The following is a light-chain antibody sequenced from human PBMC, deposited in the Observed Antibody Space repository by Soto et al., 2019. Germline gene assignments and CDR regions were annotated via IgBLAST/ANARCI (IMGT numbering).Light chain of an antibody. CDR3: QQSGSSPWT. J-gene: IGKJ1*01. CDR1: QSVPKNC. V-gene: IGKV3-20*01. CDR2: GTS. Sequence: ETVLTQSPGTLSLSPGERATLSCRASQSVPKNCLAWYHQKPGQAPRLLIFGTSSRATGVPDRFSGSGFGTDFTLTISSLEPEDFAVYFCQQSGSSPWTFGHGTKVEIK.